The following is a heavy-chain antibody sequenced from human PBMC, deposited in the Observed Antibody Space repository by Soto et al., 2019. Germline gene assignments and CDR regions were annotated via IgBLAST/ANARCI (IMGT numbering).Heavy chain of an antibody. J-gene: IGHJ5*02. CDR3: ARAWFGELDWFDP. D-gene: IGHD3-10*01. CDR1: GFTFSSYW. Sequence: GGSLRLSCAASGFTFSSYWMSWARQAPGKGLEWVANIKQDGSEKYYVDSVKGRFTISRDNAKNSLYLQMNSLRAEDTAVYYCARAWFGELDWFDPWGQGTLVTVSS. CDR2: IKQDGSEK. V-gene: IGHV3-7*01.